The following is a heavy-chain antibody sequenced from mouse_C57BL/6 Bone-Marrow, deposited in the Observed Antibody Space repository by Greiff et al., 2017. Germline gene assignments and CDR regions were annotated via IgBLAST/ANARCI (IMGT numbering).Heavy chain of an antibody. CDR2: IDPSDSYT. J-gene: IGHJ1*03. CDR3: ARDYGGYFDV. CDR1: GYTFTSYW. V-gene: IGHV1-59*01. D-gene: IGHD2-4*01. Sequence: QVQLQQPGAELVRPGTSVKLSCKASGYTFTSYWMHWVKQRPGQGLEWIGVIDPSDSYTNYNQKFKGKATLTVDTSSSTAYMQLSSLTSEDSAVYYCARDYGGYFDVWGTGTTVTVSS.